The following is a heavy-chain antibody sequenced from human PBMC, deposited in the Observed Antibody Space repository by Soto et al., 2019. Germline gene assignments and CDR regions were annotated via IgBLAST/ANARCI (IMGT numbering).Heavy chain of an antibody. D-gene: IGHD6-13*01. CDR1: GYSFTSYW. J-gene: IGHJ6*02. CDR2: IYPGDSDT. V-gene: IGHV5-51*03. Sequence: EVQLVQSGAEVKKPRESLKISCKGSGYSFTSYWIGWVRQMPGKGLEWMGIIYPGDSDTRYSPSFQGQVTISADKSISTAYLQRSSLKASDTAMYYCARPRSSSRNYYGMDVWGQGTTGTVSS. CDR3: ARPRSSSRNYYGMDV.